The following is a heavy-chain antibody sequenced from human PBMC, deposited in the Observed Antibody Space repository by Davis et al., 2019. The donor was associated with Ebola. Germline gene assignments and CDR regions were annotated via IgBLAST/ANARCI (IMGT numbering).Heavy chain of an antibody. Sequence: GESLKISCAGSGFTSSSYWMGWVRQAPGKGLEWVANIKQDGSVKYYADSVRGRFTISRDNGKNSLYLQMNSLRAEDTAVYYCATSRWQLVTFDYWGQGTLVTVSS. J-gene: IGHJ4*02. CDR2: IKQDGSVK. V-gene: IGHV3-7*01. CDR1: GFTSSSYW. D-gene: IGHD6-13*01. CDR3: ATSRWQLVTFDY.